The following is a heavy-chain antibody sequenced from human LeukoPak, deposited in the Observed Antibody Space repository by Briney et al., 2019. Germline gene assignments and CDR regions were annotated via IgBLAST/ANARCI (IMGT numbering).Heavy chain of an antibody. J-gene: IGHJ6*02. Sequence: GASVKVPCKASGYTFTSYGISWVRQAPGQGLEWMGWISAYNGNTNYAQKLQGRVTMTTDTSTSTAYMELRSLRSDDTAVYYCAREGYYYGSGDGMDVWGQGTTVTVSS. V-gene: IGHV1-18*01. CDR2: ISAYNGNT. CDR1: GYTFTSYG. D-gene: IGHD3-10*01. CDR3: AREGYYYGSGDGMDV.